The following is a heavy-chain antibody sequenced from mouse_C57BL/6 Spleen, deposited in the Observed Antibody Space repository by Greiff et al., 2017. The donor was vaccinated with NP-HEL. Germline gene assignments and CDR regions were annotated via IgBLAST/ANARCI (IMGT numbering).Heavy chain of an antibody. D-gene: IGHD2-3*01. V-gene: IGHV5-17*01. CDR1: GFTFSDYG. CDR3: ARRIDGYCFDY. J-gene: IGHJ2*01. CDR2: ISSGSSNI. Sequence: DVHLVESGGGLVKPGGSLKLSCAASGFTFSDYGMHWVRQAPEKGLEWVAYISSGSSNIYYADTVKGRFTISRDNAKNTLFLQMTSLRSEDTAMYYCARRIDGYCFDYWGQGTTLTVSS.